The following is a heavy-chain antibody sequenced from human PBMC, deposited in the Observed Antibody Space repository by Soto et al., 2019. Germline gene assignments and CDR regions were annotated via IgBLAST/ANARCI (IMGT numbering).Heavy chain of an antibody. CDR1: GSSLTVYY. V-gene: IGHV1-2*02. J-gene: IGHJ3*02. CDR2: INPNSGGT. CDR3: AIALGNSYGGNVRYACDI. Sequence: VKGSCKAFGSSLTVYYMHWVRQAPGQGLEWMGWINPNSGGTNYAQKFQGRVTMTRDTSISTAYMELSRLRSDDTAVYYCAIALGNSYGGNVRYACDIWGQGTMVTVS. D-gene: IGHD4-17*01.